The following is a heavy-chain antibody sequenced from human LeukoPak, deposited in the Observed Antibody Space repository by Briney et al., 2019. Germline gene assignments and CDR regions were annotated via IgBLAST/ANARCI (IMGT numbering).Heavy chain of an antibody. V-gene: IGHV1-46*01. D-gene: IGHD2-15*01. CDR1: GYSFTGYY. J-gene: IGHJ4*02. CDR2: INPSGGST. CDR3: ARDRRRIKKGDGVVVVAAIFDY. Sequence: ASVKVSCKASGYSFTGYYMHWVRQAPGQGLEWMGIINPSGGSTSYAQKFQGRVTMTRDTSTSTVYMELSSLRSEDTAVYYCARDRRRIKKGDGVVVVAAIFDYWGQGTLVTVSS.